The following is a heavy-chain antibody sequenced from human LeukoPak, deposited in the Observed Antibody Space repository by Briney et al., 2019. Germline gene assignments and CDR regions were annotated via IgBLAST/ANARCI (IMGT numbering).Heavy chain of an antibody. CDR1: GFTSSFSSYE. J-gene: IGHJ4*02. D-gene: IGHD1-26*01. CDR3: AKDGGTHFDH. CDR2: ISSSGTTI. V-gene: IGHV3-48*03. Sequence: GGSLRLSCVVSGFTSSFSSYEMNWARQAPGKGLEWVSYISSSGTTISYAQSVKGRFTITRDNAQNSLTLHMNTLRADDTAVYYCAKDGGTHFDHWGQGTLVTVSS.